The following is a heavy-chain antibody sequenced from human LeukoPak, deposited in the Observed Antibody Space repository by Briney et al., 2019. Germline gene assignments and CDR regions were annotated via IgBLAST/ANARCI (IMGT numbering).Heavy chain of an antibody. J-gene: IGHJ4*02. CDR1: GFTFSSYS. V-gene: IGHV3-48*04. CDR2: ISSSGSTI. CDR3: ATSSWANFDY. D-gene: IGHD6-13*01. Sequence: HPGGSLRLSCAASGFTFSSYSMNWVRQAPGKGLERVSYISSSGSTIYYADSVKGRFTISRDNAKNSVYLQMNSLRAEDTAVYYCATSSWANFDYWGQGTLVTVSS.